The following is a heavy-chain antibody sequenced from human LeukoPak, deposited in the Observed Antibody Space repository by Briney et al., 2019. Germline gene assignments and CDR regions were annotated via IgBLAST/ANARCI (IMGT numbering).Heavy chain of an antibody. CDR3: ARETLPTYYDILTIDE. Sequence: SVKVSCKASGGTFSSYAISWVRQAPGQGLEWMGGIIPIFGTANYAQKFQGRVTITADESTSTAYMELSSLRSEDTAVYYCARETLPTYYDILTIDEWGQGTLVTASS. CDR1: GGTFSSYA. J-gene: IGHJ4*02. CDR2: IIPIFGTA. V-gene: IGHV1-69*13. D-gene: IGHD3-9*01.